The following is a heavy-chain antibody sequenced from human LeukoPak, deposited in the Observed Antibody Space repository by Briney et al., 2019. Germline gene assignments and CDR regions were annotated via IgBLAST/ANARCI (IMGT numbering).Heavy chain of an antibody. D-gene: IGHD2-2*01. CDR1: GFTFRSYS. CDR2: IDPSSTYI. V-gene: IGHV3-21*01. CDR3: ARAPTVLVGYCSSSSCQADS. Sequence: GGSLRLSCAASGFTFRSYSMNWVRQAPGKGLEWVSAIDPSSTYIYYADSVKGRFTISRDNAENSLYLQMNSLRVEDTAVYYCARAPTVLVGYCSSSSCQADSWGQGTLVTVSS. J-gene: IGHJ5*01.